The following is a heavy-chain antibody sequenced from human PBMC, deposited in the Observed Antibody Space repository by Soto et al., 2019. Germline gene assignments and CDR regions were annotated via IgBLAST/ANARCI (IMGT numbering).Heavy chain of an antibody. D-gene: IGHD1-26*01. Sequence: EVQLVESGGGLVQPGGSLRLSCAASGFTFSIYWMHWVRQAPGKGLVWVSRINGDGSATNYADSVKGRFTISRDNAKNTLHLQMTSLRAEDTALYYCARREATDGVLDFWGHVTLVTVSA. CDR2: INGDGSAT. V-gene: IGHV3-74*01. CDR1: GFTFSIYW. J-gene: IGHJ4*01. CDR3: ARREATDGVLDF.